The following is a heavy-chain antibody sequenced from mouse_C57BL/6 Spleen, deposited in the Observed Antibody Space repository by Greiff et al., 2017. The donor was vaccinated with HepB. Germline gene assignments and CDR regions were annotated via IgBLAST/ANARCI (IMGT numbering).Heavy chain of an antibody. J-gene: IGHJ3*01. CDR3: TRSYDYDDGFAY. CDR2: ISSGGDYI. D-gene: IGHD2-4*01. Sequence: DVMLVESGEGLVKPGGSLKLSCAASGFTFSSYAMSWVRQTPEKRLEWVAYISSGGDYIYYADTVKGRFTISRDNARNTLYLQMSSLKSEDTAMYYCTRSYDYDDGFAYWGQGTLVTVSA. CDR1: GFTFSSYA. V-gene: IGHV5-9-1*02.